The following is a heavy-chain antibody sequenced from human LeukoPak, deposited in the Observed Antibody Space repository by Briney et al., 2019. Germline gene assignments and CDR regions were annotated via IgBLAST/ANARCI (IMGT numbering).Heavy chain of an antibody. CDR2: IYTSGST. V-gene: IGHV4-61*02. CDR1: GGSISSGSYY. Sequence: SETLSLTCTVSGGSISSGSYYWSWIRQPAGTGLEWIGRIYTSGSTNYNPSLKSRVTISVDASKNQFSLKLSSVTAADTAVYYCARDRLRWPKIDYWGQGTLVTVSS. J-gene: IGHJ4*02. D-gene: IGHD4-23*01. CDR3: ARDRLRWPKIDY.